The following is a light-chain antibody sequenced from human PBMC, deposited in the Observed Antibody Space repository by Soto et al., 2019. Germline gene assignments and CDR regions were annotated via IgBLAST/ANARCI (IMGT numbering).Light chain of an antibody. V-gene: IGLV6-57*04. J-gene: IGLJ2*01. CDR1: SGSIANNY. CDR3: QSYDSDFVV. CDR2: ENN. Sequence: NFMLTQPHSVSESPGKTLSISCTRSSGSIANNYVQWYQQRPGSAPTTVIYENNHSLSGVPDRFSGSTDGSSNSASLTISGLQTEEEAAYYCQSYDSDFVVFGGGTKLTVL.